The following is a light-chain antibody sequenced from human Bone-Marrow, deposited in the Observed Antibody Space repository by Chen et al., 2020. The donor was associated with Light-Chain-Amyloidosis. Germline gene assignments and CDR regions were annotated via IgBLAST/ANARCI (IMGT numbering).Light chain of an antibody. V-gene: IGLV2-23*01. CDR1: STDVGHYNL. CDR3: CSSSDADTLN. CDR2: EDS. J-gene: IGLJ2*01. Sequence: QSALTQPASVAGSVGQSITISCTGTSTDVGHYNLVSWYQQHAGEAPKLLIYEDSERPSRVSNRFSGSKSCNTASLPISGLQTEDQTDYYCCSSSDADTLNFGTGTRLTVL.